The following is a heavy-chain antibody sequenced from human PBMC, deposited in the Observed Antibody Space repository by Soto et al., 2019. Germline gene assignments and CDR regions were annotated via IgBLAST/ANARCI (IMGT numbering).Heavy chain of an antibody. J-gene: IGHJ6*02. V-gene: IGHV3-30*18. CDR1: GFTFSSYG. CDR3: AKDGLLRFLEWLSPLSHHYYGLDV. Sequence: PGGSLRLSCAASGFTFSSYGMHWVRQAPGKGLEWVAVISYDGSNKYYADSVKGRFTISRDNSKNTLYLQMNSLRAEDTAVYYCAKDGLLRFLEWLSPLSHHYYGLDVCGQGTTVTVSS. CDR2: ISYDGSNK. D-gene: IGHD3-3*01.